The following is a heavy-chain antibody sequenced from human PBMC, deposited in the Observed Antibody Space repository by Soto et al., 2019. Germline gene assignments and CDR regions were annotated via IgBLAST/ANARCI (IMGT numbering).Heavy chain of an antibody. CDR2: IWYDGSNK. J-gene: IGHJ4*02. CDR1: GFTFSSYG. CDR3: ARGGGYSGYDLDY. D-gene: IGHD5-12*01. Sequence: QVQLVESGGGVVQPGRSLRLSCAASGFTFSSYGMHWVRQAPGKGLERVAVIWYDGSNKYYADSVKGRFTISRDNSKNTLYLQMNSLRAEDTAVYYCARGGGYSGYDLDYWGQGTLVTVSS. V-gene: IGHV3-33*01.